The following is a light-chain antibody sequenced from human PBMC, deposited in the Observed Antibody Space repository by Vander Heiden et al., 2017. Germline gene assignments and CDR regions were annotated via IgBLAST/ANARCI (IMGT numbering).Light chain of an antibody. J-gene: IGLJ2*01. V-gene: IGLV2-23*02. CDR3: YLSAGSSTQVV. CDR1: SSVVGSYSL. CDR2: DVS. Sequence: QSALTQPASVSGSPGQAITISCTGASSVVGSYSLVSWNHQHPAKDHKRLRDDVSQRPSGVSNRFSGFKSGYTASLTITGLQAEDEADDYCYLSAGSSTQVVFGGGTKLTVL.